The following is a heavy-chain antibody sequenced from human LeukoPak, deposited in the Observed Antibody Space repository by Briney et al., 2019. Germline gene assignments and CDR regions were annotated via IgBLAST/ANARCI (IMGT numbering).Heavy chain of an antibody. D-gene: IGHD3-10*01. V-gene: IGHV3-48*03. CDR2: ISSSVSTI. Sequence: PGGSLRLSCAASGFTFSSYEMNWVRQAPGKGLEWISYISSSVSTIYYADSVKGRFTISRDNPKNSLYLQMNSLRAEDTAVYYCARFPGADYFDYWGQGTLVTVSS. CDR3: ARFPGADYFDY. CDR1: GFTFSSYE. J-gene: IGHJ4*02.